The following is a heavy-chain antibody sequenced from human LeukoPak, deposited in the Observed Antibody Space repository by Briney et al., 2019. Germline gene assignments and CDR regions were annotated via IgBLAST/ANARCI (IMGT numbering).Heavy chain of an antibody. Sequence: PGGSLRLSCAASGFTFSSYAMSWVRQAPGKGLEWVSAISGSGGSTYYADSVKGRFTISRDNSKNTLYLQMNSLRAEDTAVYYCAKGNPADIVVVPAAIGFDYWGQGTLVTVSS. CDR1: GFTFSSYA. V-gene: IGHV3-23*01. J-gene: IGHJ4*02. D-gene: IGHD2-2*01. CDR2: ISGSGGST. CDR3: AKGNPADIVVVPAAIGFDY.